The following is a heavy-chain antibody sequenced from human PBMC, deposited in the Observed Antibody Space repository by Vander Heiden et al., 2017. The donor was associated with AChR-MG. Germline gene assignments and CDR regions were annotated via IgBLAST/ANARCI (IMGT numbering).Heavy chain of an antibody. CDR1: GFTFSSYA. V-gene: IGHV3-30-3*01. Sequence: QVQPVESGGGVVQPGRSLGLSCAASGFTFSSYAMHWVRQAAGKGLEWVAVISYDGSNKYYADSVKGRFTISRDNSKNTLYLQMNSLRAEDTAVYYCAEQVYWGQGTLVTVSS. J-gene: IGHJ4*02. CDR3: AEQVY. CDR2: ISYDGSNK.